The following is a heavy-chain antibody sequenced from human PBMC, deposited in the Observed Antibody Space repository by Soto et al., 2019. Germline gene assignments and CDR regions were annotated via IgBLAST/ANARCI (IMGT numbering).Heavy chain of an antibody. CDR1: GYTFTSYA. J-gene: IGHJ3*02. Sequence: ASVKVSCKASGYTFTSYAMHGVRQAPGQRLEWMGWINAGNGNTKYSQKFQGRVTITRDTSASTAYMELSSLRSEDTAVYYCARDRVSCGDSSGMDAFDIWGQGTMVTVS. D-gene: IGHD3-22*01. V-gene: IGHV1-3*01. CDR2: INAGNGNT. CDR3: ARDRVSCGDSSGMDAFDI.